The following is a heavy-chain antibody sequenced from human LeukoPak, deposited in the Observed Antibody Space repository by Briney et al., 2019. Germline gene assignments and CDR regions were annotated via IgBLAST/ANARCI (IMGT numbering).Heavy chain of an antibody. V-gene: IGHV3-7*01. CDR3: ARDFGRITIGEVGY. CDR1: GFTFSSYW. CDR2: IKQDGSEK. J-gene: IGHJ4*02. D-gene: IGHD3-3*01. Sequence: GGSLRLSCAASGFTFSSYWMSWVRQAPGKGLEWVANIKQDGSEKYYVDSVKGRFTISRDNAKNSLYLQMNSLRAEDTAVYYCARDFGRITIGEVGYWGQGTLVTVSS.